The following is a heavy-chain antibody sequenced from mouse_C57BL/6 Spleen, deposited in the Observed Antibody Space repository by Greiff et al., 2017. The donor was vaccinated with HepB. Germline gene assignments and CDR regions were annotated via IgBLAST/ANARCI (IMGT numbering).Heavy chain of an antibody. CDR2: ISGGGGNT. J-gene: IGHJ4*01. Sequence: DVKLVESGGGLVKPGGSLKLSCAASGFTFSSYTMSWVRQTPEKRLEWVATISGGGGNTYYPDSVKGRFTISRDNAKNTLYLQMSSLRSEDTALYYCARKTFYAMDYWGQGTSVTVSS. CDR1: GFTFSSYT. V-gene: IGHV5-9*01. CDR3: ARKTFYAMDY.